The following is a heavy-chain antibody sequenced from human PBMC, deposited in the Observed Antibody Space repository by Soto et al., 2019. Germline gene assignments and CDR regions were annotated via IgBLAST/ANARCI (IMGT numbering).Heavy chain of an antibody. CDR1: GFTFSSYD. CDR2: NSSNGGTT. V-gene: IGHV3-64*01. J-gene: IGHJ4*02. Sequence: EVQLAESGGGMVQPGGSLRLSCVASGFTFSSYDMQWVRQAPGKGLEYVSSNSSNGGTTYYGNSVKGRFTISRDNSKNRLYLQMGSLRAEDMAVYYCVRRVSGNYDYWGQGTLVTVSS. D-gene: IGHD1-7*01. CDR3: VRRVSGNYDY.